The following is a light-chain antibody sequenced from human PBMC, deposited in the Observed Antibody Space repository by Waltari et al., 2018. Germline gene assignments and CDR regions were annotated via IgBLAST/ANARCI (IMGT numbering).Light chain of an antibody. J-gene: IGKJ1*01. Sequence: EIVLTQSPGTLSLSPGERATLSCRASQSVTRTLAWYQQKPGQAPRLLIYGASNRATGIPDRFSDSGSGTDFSLTISRLEPEDFAVYYCQHYLRLPATFGQGTKVEIK. CDR1: QSVTRT. V-gene: IGKV3-20*01. CDR3: QHYLRLPAT. CDR2: GAS.